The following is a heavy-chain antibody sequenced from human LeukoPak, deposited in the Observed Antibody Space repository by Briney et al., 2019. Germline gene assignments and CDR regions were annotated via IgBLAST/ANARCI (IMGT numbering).Heavy chain of an antibody. V-gene: IGHV4-59*01. Sequence: SETLSLTCTVSGGSISSYYWSWIRQPPGKGLEWIGYIYYSGSTNYNPSLKSRVTISVDTSKNQFSLKLSSVTAADTAVYYCVGQQWLVSPPSYWGQGTLVTVSS. CDR3: VGQQWLVSPPSY. J-gene: IGHJ4*02. D-gene: IGHD6-19*01. CDR2: IYYSGST. CDR1: GGSISSYY.